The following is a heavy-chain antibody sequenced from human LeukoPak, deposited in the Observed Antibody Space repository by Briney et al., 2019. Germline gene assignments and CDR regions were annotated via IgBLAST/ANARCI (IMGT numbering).Heavy chain of an antibody. CDR2: ISSGSGHI. V-gene: IGHV3-21*01. CDR3: ARGDGYFTY. CDR1: GFTFSSYW. J-gene: IGHJ4*02. Sequence: GGSLRLSCAASGFTFSSYWMSWVRQAPGKGLEWVSSISSGSGHIYYADSMKGRFTISRDNAKSSLYLQMNSLRVEDTAVYYCARGDGYFTYWGQGTLVTVSS.